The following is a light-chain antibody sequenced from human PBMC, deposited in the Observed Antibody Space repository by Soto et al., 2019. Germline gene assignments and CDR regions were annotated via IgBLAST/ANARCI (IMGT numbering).Light chain of an antibody. J-gene: IGLJ2*01. CDR2: EVS. Sequence: QSALTQPASVSGSPGQSITISCTGTSSDVGFYNYVSWYQQHPDKAPKLMIYEVSHRPSGVSNRFSGSKSGNTASLTISGLQAEDEADYYCTSYTTTSSLIFGGGTKVTVL. CDR3: TSYTTTSSLI. CDR1: SSDVGFYNY. V-gene: IGLV2-14*01.